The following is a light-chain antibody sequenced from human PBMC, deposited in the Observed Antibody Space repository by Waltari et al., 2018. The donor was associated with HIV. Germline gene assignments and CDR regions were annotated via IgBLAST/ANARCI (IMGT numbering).Light chain of an antibody. V-gene: IGKV3-11*01. CDR2: GAS. CDR1: PRVSTY. J-gene: IGKJ5*01. Sequence: ESVLTQSPATLSLSPGERATLSCRASPRVSTYLAWYQQKPGQAPRLLIYGASSRATGIPARFSGSGSGTDFTLTISSLEPGDFGVYYCHQRSNWPITFGQGTRLEIK. CDR3: HQRSNWPIT.